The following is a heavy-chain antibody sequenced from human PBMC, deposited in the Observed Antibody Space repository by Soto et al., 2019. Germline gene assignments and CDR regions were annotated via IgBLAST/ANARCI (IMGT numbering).Heavy chain of an antibody. D-gene: IGHD2-15*01. CDR1: GFPFSAFS. CDR2: ISSSGTTI. J-gene: IGHJ3*02. Sequence: EVQLVESGGGLVQPGGSLRLSCASSGFPFSAFSMNWVRQAPGKGLEWVAYISSSGTTIYYADSVKGRFAISRDNAKTSLYLQMDSLRDEDTAVYYCAREGGRHCSPSRCYNAFDIWGQGTTVTVSS. V-gene: IGHV3-48*02. CDR3: AREGGRHCSPSRCYNAFDI.